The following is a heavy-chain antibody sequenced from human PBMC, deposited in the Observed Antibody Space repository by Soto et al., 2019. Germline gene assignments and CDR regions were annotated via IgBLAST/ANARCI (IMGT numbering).Heavy chain of an antibody. Sequence: SVKVSCKASGGTFSSYAISWVRQAPGQGLEWMGGIIPIFGTANYAQKFQGRVTITADESTSTAYMELSSLRSEDTAVYYCASGYDFRHSDSSGSFCAFDIWGQGTMVTVSS. CDR1: GGTFSSYA. CDR2: IIPIFGTA. V-gene: IGHV1-69*13. J-gene: IGHJ3*02. D-gene: IGHD3-22*01. CDR3: ASGYDFRHSDSSGSFCAFDI.